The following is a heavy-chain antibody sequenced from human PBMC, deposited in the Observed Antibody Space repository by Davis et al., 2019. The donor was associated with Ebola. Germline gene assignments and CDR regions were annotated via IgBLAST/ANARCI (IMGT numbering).Heavy chain of an antibody. CDR1: GFTFSKYD. Sequence: GGSLRLSCAASGFTFSKYDMTWVRQAPGKGLEWVSVISGSGGSTYYADPVKGRFTISRDNAKNTLSLQMNSLRAEDTAVYYCVRLYSTSWLFDYWGQGTLVTVSS. V-gene: IGHV3-23*01. J-gene: IGHJ4*02. D-gene: IGHD6-6*01. CDR2: ISGSGGST. CDR3: VRLYSTSWLFDY.